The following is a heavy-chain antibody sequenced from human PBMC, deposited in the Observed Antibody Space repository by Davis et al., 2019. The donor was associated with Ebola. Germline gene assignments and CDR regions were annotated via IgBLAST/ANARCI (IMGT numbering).Heavy chain of an antibody. CDR3: ARGTVGGNCSDSNCYFDS. D-gene: IGHD2-15*01. CDR1: GFTFSSYD. V-gene: IGHV3-48*01. Sequence: GESLKISCVASGFTFSSYDMNWVRQAPGKGLEWIADISSSSRSIYYADSVKGRFTISRDNAKNSLYLQMNSLRVDDTAMYYCARGTVGGNCSDSNCYFDSWGQGTLVTVSS. CDR2: ISSSSRSI. J-gene: IGHJ4*02.